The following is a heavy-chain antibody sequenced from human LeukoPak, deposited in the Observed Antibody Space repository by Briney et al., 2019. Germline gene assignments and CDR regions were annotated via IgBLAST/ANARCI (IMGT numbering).Heavy chain of an antibody. CDR1: GFSYSTYW. J-gene: IGHJ4*02. Sequence: GGSLRLSCAASGFSYSTYWMAWVRDAPEKGVEWVGNIHKDGRVMFYAASVKGRFTISRDNAKNSLYLDMNSLRDEDTAIYYCASSHDSSGNDWGQGTLVTVTS. D-gene: IGHD3-22*01. CDR2: IHKDGRVM. V-gene: IGHV3-7*03. CDR3: ASSHDSSGND.